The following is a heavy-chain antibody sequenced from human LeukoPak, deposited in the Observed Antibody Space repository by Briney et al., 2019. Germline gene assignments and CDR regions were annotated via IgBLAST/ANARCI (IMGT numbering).Heavy chain of an antibody. J-gene: IGHJ6*03. CDR2: IYNSEST. CDR1: GVSISSYY. CDR3: ARTPYYYYMDV. Sequence: PSETLSLTCTVSGVSISSYYWSWIRQPPGKGLEWIGYIYNSESTNYNPSLKSRLTISVDTSKNQFSLKLSSVTAADTAVYYCARTPYYYYMDVWGKGTTVTVSS. V-gene: IGHV4-59*01.